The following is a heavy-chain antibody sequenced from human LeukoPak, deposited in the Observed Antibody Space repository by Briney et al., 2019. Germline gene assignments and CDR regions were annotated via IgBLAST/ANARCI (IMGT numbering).Heavy chain of an antibody. CDR1: GYSFTSYW. V-gene: IGHV5-51*01. CDR3: ARSIVGATPFDY. J-gene: IGHJ4*02. D-gene: IGHD1-26*01. CDR2: IYPGDSDT. Sequence: GESLKISCKGSGYSFTSYWIGCVRQMPGKGLELMVIIYPGDSDTRYSPSFQGQVTISAYKSISTAYLQWSSLKASDTALYYCARSIVGATPFDYWGQGTLVTVSS.